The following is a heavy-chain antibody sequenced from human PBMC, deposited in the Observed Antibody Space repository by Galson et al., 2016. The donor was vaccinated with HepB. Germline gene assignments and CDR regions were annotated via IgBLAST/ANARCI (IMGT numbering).Heavy chain of an antibody. Sequence: SLRLSCAASGFTFSSYGMHRVRQAPGKGLEWVAVISYDGGNEYYAHSMKGRFTISRDNSQNTLYLQMNSLRAEDTAVYYCAKEANYYDNSGYYPDYWGQGTLVTVSS. CDR2: ISYDGGNE. D-gene: IGHD3-22*01. V-gene: IGHV3-30*18. CDR1: GFTFSSYG. CDR3: AKEANYYDNSGYYPDY. J-gene: IGHJ4*02.